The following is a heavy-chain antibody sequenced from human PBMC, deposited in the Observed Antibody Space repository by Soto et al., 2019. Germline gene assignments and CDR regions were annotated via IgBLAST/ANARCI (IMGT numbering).Heavy chain of an antibody. V-gene: IGHV3-23*01. Sequence: GGSLRLSCAASGFTFSSYAMSWVRQAPGKGLEWVSAISGSGGSTYYADSVKGRFTISRDNSKNTLYLQMNSLRAEDTAVYYCAKWPSIAARPRDDAFDIWGQGTMVNVSS. CDR1: GFTFSSYA. CDR2: ISGSGGST. CDR3: AKWPSIAARPRDDAFDI. D-gene: IGHD6-6*01. J-gene: IGHJ3*02.